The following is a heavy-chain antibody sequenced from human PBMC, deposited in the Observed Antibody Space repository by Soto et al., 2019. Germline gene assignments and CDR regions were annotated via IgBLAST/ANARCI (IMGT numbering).Heavy chain of an antibody. V-gene: IGHV4-59*08. CDR2: IYYSGST. CDR1: GGSISNYY. Sequence: QVQLQESGPGLVKPSETLSLTYTVSGGSISNYYWSWIRQPPGKGLEWIGYIYYSGSTRYNPSLKSRVTISVDTSKNQFSLKLSSVTAADTAVYYCARHGLIAAAGTVFDYWGQGTLVTVSS. J-gene: IGHJ4*02. CDR3: ARHGLIAAAGTVFDY. D-gene: IGHD6-13*01.